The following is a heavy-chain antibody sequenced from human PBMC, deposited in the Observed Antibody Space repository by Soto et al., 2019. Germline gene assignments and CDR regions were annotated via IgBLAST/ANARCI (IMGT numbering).Heavy chain of an antibody. CDR2: INGRGNYI. V-gene: IGHV3-21*01. CDR1: GFSFSTYN. Sequence: EVQLLESGGGLVQPGGCLRLSCVASGFSFSTYNMNWVRQAPGKGLEWVSSINGRGNYIYYADSVKGRFTISRDNAKNSLILQMNSLRDEDTAVYYCAREHGIVGDTSAFDYWGQGTLVTVSS. J-gene: IGHJ4*02. D-gene: IGHD1-26*01. CDR3: AREHGIVGDTSAFDY.